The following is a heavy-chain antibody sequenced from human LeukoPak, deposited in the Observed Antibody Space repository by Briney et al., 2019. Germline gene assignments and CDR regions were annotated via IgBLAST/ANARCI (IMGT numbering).Heavy chain of an antibody. J-gene: IGHJ4*02. CDR1: GGSISSSSYY. Sequence: PSETLSLTCTVSGGSISSSSYYWGWIRQPPGKGLEWIGSIYYSGSTYYNPSLKSRVTISVDTSKNQLSLKLSSVTAADTAVYYCARDQGLYDYSYYFDYWGQGTLVTVSS. V-gene: IGHV4-39*07. CDR2: IYYSGST. D-gene: IGHD3-16*01. CDR3: ARDQGLYDYSYYFDY.